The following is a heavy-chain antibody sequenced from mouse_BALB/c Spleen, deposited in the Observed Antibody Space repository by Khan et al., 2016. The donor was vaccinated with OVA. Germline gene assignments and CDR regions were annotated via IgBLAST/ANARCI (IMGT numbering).Heavy chain of an antibody. CDR3: ARVYGGDFDY. CDR2: ISYSGNT. CDR1: GYSITSAYA. V-gene: IGHV3-2*02. Sequence: VQLKESGPGLVKPSQSLSLTCTVTGYSITSAYAWNWIRQFPGNKLEWMGFISYSGNTKYNPSLKSRFSITRDTSKNQFFLQLNSVTTEDTATYYCARVYGGDFDYWGQGTSLTVSS. D-gene: IGHD1-1*01. J-gene: IGHJ2*02.